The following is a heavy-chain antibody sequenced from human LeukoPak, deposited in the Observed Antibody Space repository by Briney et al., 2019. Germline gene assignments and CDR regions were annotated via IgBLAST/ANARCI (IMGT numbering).Heavy chain of an antibody. J-gene: IGHJ6*03. V-gene: IGHV1-69*13. CDR1: VGTFTIYA. Sequence: ASVTVSFTSSVGTFTIYAISWVRQAPGQGLEWMGGIIPIFGTANYAQKFQGRVTITADESTSTAYMELSSLRSEDTAVYYCARAGDCSSTSCKYYYYMDVWGKGTTVTVSS. D-gene: IGHD2-2*01. CDR2: IIPIFGTA. CDR3: ARAGDCSSTSCKYYYYMDV.